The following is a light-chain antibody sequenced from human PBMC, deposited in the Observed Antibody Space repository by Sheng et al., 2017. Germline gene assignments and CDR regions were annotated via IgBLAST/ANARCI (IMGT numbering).Light chain of an antibody. CDR1: IVTKKY. CDR2: RDS. J-gene: IGLJ3*02. V-gene: IGLV3-27*01. Sequence: SYELTQPSSVSVSPGQTARITCSGDIVTKKYVRWFQQKPGQAPVLVIYRDSERPSGIPERFSGSISGTTVTLTISGAQVEDEADYYCYSAADNNQVFGGGTKLTVL. CDR3: YSAADNNQV.